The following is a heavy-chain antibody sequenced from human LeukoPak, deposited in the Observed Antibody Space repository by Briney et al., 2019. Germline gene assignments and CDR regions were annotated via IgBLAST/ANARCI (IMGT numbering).Heavy chain of an antibody. J-gene: IGHJ4*02. Sequence: PGGSLRLSCAASGFTFDDYAMHWVRQAPGKGLEWVSGISWNSGSIGYADSVKGRFTISRDNAKNSLYLQMNSLRAEDTALYYCAKDMVAGPYDRSGYYQYYFDYWGQGTLVTVSS. CDR1: GFTFDDYA. V-gene: IGHV3-9*01. CDR2: ISWNSGSI. D-gene: IGHD3-22*01. CDR3: AKDMVAGPYDRSGYYQYYFDY.